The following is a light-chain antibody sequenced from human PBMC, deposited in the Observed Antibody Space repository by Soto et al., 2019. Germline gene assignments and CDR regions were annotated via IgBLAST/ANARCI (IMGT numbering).Light chain of an antibody. CDR3: QHYNKWPPWT. Sequence: EIVLTQSPATLSLSPWERATLSCRASQSISNNLAWYQQKPGQAPRLVIYSAFTRATGIPARFSGSGSGTEFTLTISSLQFEDFAVYYCQHYNKWPPWTFGQGTKVDI. J-gene: IGKJ1*01. V-gene: IGKV3-15*01. CDR2: SAF. CDR1: QSISNN.